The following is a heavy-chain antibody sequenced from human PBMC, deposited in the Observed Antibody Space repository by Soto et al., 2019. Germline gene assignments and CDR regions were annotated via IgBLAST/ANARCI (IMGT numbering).Heavy chain of an antibody. CDR2: IYYSGST. Sequence: ETLSVTSTASGGCISSSSYDWGWIRQPPGKGLEWIGSIYYSGSTYYNPSLKSRVTISVDTSKKQFSLKLSSVTAADTAVYYCARFGSGWLFDYWGQGTLVTVSS. J-gene: IGHJ4*02. CDR1: GGCISSSSYD. V-gene: IGHV4-39*01. CDR3: ARFGSGWLFDY. D-gene: IGHD6-19*01.